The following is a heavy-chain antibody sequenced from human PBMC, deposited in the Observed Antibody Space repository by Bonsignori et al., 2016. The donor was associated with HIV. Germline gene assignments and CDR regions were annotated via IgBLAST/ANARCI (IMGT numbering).Heavy chain of an antibody. J-gene: IGHJ3*02. CDR3: ARPNSTFWESGRGDGLSI. CDR2: INPATGIT. D-gene: IGHD2-21*01. V-gene: IGHV1-46*01. Sequence: WVRQAPGQGLQWMGMINPATGITTYTQKLQDRVTMTRDTSTSTVYVDLSSLRFADTAVYYCARPNSTFWESGRGDGLSIWGQGTMVTVSS.